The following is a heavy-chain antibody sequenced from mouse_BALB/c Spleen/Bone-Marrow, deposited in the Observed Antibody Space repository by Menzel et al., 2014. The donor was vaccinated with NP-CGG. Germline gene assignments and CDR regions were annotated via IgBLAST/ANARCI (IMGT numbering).Heavy chain of an antibody. Sequence: EVKVVESGGGLVKPGGSLKLSCAASGFTFSDYYMYWVRQTPEKRLEWVATISDGGSYTYYPDSVKGRFTISRDNAKNNLFLQMSSLKSEDTAMYYCARGSSYFYYWGQGTTLTVSS. CDR1: GFTFSDYY. CDR2: ISDGGSYT. CDR3: ARGSSYFYY. D-gene: IGHD1-1*01. J-gene: IGHJ2*01. V-gene: IGHV5-4*02.